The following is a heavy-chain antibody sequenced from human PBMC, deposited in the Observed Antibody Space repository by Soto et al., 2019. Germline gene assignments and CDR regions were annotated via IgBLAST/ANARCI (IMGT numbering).Heavy chain of an antibody. CDR1: GFTFSSYA. CDR3: ARAQLLWLGGMDV. CDR2: ISCDGSNK. D-gene: IGHD6-19*01. J-gene: IGHJ6*02. V-gene: IGHV3-30-3*01. Sequence: GGSLRLSCAASGFTFSSYAMHWVRQAPGKGLEWVAGISCDGSNKYYADSVKGRFTISRDNSKNTLYLQMNSRRAEDTAVYYCARAQLLWLGGMDVWGQGTTVTVSS.